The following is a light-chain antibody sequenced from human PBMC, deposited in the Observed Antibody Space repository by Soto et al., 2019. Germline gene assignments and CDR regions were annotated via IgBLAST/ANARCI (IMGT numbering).Light chain of an antibody. J-gene: IGKJ1*01. CDR3: QQSYSTPLWT. CDR2: AAS. CDR1: QSITNY. Sequence: IQMTQSPSSLSASVGDRVTITCRASQSITNYLNWYQQKPGKAPKLLIYAASSLQSGVPSRFSGSGSGADFTLTISSLQPEDFATYYCQQSYSTPLWTFGQGTKVEI. V-gene: IGKV1-39*01.